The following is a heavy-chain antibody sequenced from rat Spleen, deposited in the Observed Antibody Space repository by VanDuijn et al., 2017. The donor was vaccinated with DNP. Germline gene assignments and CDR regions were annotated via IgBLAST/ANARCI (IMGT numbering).Heavy chain of an antibody. CDR3: ARHYGHNGFDY. V-gene: IGHV4-2*01. CDR1: GFNFNDYW. D-gene: IGHD1-11*01. CDR2: INKDSRTR. J-gene: IGHJ2*01. Sequence: EVRLVESGGGLVQPGRSLKLSCAASGFNFNDYWMGWVRQAPGKGLEWIGEINKDSRTRNYIPSLKDKFTISRDNAQNTLYLQMTKLGSEDTAIYSCARHYGHNGFDYWGQGVMVTVSS.